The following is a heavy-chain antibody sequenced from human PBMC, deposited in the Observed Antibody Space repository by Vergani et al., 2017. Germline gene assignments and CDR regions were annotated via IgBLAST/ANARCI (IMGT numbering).Heavy chain of an antibody. CDR3: AGDRSGRQVGATTGAFDI. J-gene: IGHJ3*02. Sequence: QVQLVQSGAEVKKPGASVKVSCKASGYTFTSYYMHWVRQAPGQGLEWMGIINPSGGSTSYAQKFQGRVTMTRDTSTSTVYMELSSLRSEDTAVYYCAGDRSGRQVGATTGAFDIWGQGTMVTVSS. V-gene: IGHV1-46*01. CDR1: GYTFTSYY. D-gene: IGHD1-26*01. CDR2: INPSGGST.